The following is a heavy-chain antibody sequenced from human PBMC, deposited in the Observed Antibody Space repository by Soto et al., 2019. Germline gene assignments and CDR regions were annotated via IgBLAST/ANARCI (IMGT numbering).Heavy chain of an antibody. CDR2: TYSGGST. CDR3: ATDQASTLRGNYAMDV. CDR1: GFTVSNNH. J-gene: IGHJ6*02. V-gene: IGHV3-66*01. Sequence: EVHLVESGGGLVQPGGSLRLSCAASGFTVSNNHMSWVRQAPGKGLEWVSVTYSGGSTYYTDSAKGRFTVSRDNSKNTLYFQMNSLRAEDTAVYYCATDQASTLRGNYAMDVWGQGTTVTVSS. D-gene: IGHD4-17*01.